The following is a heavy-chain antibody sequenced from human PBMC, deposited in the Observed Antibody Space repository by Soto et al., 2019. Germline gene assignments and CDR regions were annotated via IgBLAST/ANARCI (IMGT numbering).Heavy chain of an antibody. CDR2: ILYDGSDK. V-gene: IGHV3-30*18. D-gene: IGHD3-10*01. Sequence: WRSLRLSCSASVFTFSSYGMHWVRQAPGKGLEWVTGILYDGSDKYYADSVKGRFTISRENSKNTLYLQMNSLRTEDSAVYYCAKAGGGFGDFVHHWGQGTPVTVSS. CDR3: AKAGGGFGDFVHH. CDR1: VFTFSSYG. J-gene: IGHJ4*02.